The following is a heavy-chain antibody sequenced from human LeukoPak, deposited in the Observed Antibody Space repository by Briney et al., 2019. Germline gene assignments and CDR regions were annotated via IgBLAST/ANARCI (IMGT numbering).Heavy chain of an antibody. CDR1: GGSISSSSYY. J-gene: IGHJ4*02. V-gene: IGHV4-39*01. D-gene: IGHD5-24*01. CDR2: FYYSGST. Sequence: PSETLSLTCTVSGGSISSSSYYWGWIRQPPGKGLERIGSFYYSGSTYYNPSLKSRVTISVDTSKNQFSLKLSSVTAADTAVYYCARHVRRDGYNFAYWGQGTLVTVSS. CDR3: ARHVRRDGYNFAY.